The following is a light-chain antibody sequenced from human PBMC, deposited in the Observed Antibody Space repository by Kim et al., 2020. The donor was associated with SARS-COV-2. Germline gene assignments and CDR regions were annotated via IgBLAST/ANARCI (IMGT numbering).Light chain of an antibody. Sequence: QSALTQPASVSGSPGQSITISCTGTTSDVGDYNYVSWYQQHPDKAPKLMIYDVTNRPSGVSNRFSGSKSGNTASLTISGLQAEDAGDYYCSSYTSYSTGVFGGGTQLTVL. CDR3: SSYTSYSTGV. V-gene: IGLV2-14*03. J-gene: IGLJ3*02. CDR2: DVT. CDR1: TSDVGDYNY.